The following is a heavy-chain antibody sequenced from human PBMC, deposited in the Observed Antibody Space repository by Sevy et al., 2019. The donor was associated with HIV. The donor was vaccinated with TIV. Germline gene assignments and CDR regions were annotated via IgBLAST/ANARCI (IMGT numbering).Heavy chain of an antibody. CDR1: GGSISSYY. D-gene: IGHD6-13*01. J-gene: IGHJ3*02. CDR3: ARDLPAAGAFDI. CDR2: IYTSGST. Sequence: SETLSLTCTVSGGSISSYYWSWIRQPAGKGLEWIGRIYTSGSTNYNPSLKSRVIMSVDTSKNQFSLKLSSVAAADTAVYYCARDLPAAGAFDIWGQGTMVTVSS. V-gene: IGHV4-4*07.